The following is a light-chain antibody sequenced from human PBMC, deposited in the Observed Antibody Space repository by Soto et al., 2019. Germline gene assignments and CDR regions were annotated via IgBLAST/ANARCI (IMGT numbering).Light chain of an antibody. CDR3: MQAVQTLVT. V-gene: IGKV2-28*01. CDR1: QRVLQSNGHNY. Sequence: DILMTQSPPSLSFTPGQASSISCKSSQRVLQSNGHNYLDWYLQRPGQPPQLLIYLGSTRASGVPDRFSGSGSGTDFTLRINTVEAEDVGTYYCMQAVQTLVTFGGGTKVDI. CDR2: LGS. J-gene: IGKJ4*01.